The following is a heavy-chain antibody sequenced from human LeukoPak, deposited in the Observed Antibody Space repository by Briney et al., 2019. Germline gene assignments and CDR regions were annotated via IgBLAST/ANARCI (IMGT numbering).Heavy chain of an antibody. CDR3: ARGRTVTAKYYFDY. V-gene: IGHV1-69*04. D-gene: IGHD4-4*01. J-gene: IGHJ4*02. CDR1: GGTFSSYA. Sequence: ASVKVSCKASGGTFSSYAISWVRQAPGQGLEWMGRFIPILGIANYAQKFQGRVTITADKSTSTAYMELSSLRSEDTAVYYCARGRTVTAKYYFDYWGQGTLVTVSS. CDR2: FIPILGIA.